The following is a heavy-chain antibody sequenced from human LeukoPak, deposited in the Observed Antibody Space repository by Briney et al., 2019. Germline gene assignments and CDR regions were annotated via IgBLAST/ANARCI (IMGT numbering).Heavy chain of an antibody. D-gene: IGHD1-26*01. Sequence: GGSLRLSCAASGFTFSSYGMSWVRQAPGKGQEWVSAISGSGGSTYYADSVKGRFTISRDNSKNTLYLQMNSLRAEDTAVYYCAKDRDIVGATGFDYWGQGTLVTVSS. J-gene: IGHJ4*02. V-gene: IGHV3-23*01. CDR2: ISGSGGST. CDR1: GFTFSSYG. CDR3: AKDRDIVGATGFDY.